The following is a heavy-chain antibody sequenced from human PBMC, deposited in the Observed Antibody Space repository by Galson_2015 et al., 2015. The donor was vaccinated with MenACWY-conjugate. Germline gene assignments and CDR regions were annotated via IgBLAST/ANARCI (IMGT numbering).Heavy chain of an antibody. Sequence: SLRLSCAASGFTFSSYSMNWVRQAPGKGLEWVSYISSSGSTIYYADSVKGRFTISRDNAKNSLYLQMNSLRAEDTAVYYCARHLHSAFDIWGQGTMVTVSS. J-gene: IGHJ3*02. CDR1: GFTFSSYS. CDR2: ISSSGSTI. CDR3: ARHLHSAFDI. V-gene: IGHV3-48*04.